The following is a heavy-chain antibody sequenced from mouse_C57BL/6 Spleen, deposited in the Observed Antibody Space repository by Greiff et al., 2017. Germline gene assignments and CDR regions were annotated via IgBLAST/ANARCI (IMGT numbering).Heavy chain of an antibody. Sequence: VQLQQSGPELVKPGASVKISCKASGYTFTDYYMNWVKQSHGKSLEWIGDINPNNGGTSYNQKFKGKATLTVDKSSSTAYMELRSLTSEDSAVYYCARTTGGYYAMDYWGQGTSVTVSS. CDR3: ARTTGGYYAMDY. CDR2: INPNNGGT. CDR1: GYTFTDYY. J-gene: IGHJ4*01. D-gene: IGHD5-5*01. V-gene: IGHV1-26*01.